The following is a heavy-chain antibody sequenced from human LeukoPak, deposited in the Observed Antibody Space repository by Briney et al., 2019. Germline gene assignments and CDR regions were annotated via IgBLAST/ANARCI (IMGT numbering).Heavy chain of an antibody. V-gene: IGHV1-8*01. J-gene: IGHJ5*02. CDR3: ARLSSHYGDYKVDP. CDR2: MNPNSGNT. Sequence: ASVKVSCKASGYTFTSYDINWVRQATGQGLEWMGWMNPNSGNTGYAQKFQGRVTMTRNTSISTAYMELSSLRSEDTAFYYCARLSSHYGDYKVDPWGQGTLVTVSS. CDR1: GYTFTSYD. D-gene: IGHD4-17*01.